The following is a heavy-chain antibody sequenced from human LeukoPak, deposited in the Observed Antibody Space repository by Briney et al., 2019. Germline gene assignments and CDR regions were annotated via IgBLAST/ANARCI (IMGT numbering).Heavy chain of an antibody. CDR1: GGSISSSSYY. CDR3: ARGPYYYDSSGYYYSPYFQH. D-gene: IGHD3-22*01. Sequence: SETLSLTCTVSGGSISSSSYYWGWIRQPPGKGLEWIGSIYYSGSTYYNPSLKSRVTISVDTSKNQFSLKLSSVTAADTAVYYCARGPYYYDSSGYYYSPYFQHWGQGTLGTVSS. J-gene: IGHJ1*01. CDR2: IYYSGST. V-gene: IGHV4-39*07.